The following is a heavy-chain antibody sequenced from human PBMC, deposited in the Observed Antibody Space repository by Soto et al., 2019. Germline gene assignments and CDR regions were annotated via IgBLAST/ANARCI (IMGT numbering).Heavy chain of an antibody. J-gene: IGHJ6*04. Sequence: QLQLQESGPGLVKPSETLSLTCTVSGGSISSSSYYWGWIRQPPGKGLEWIGSIYYSGSTYYNPSLNSRVTITGDTAMNPLPLKLSSWTAADTAGHFWAKIRRGGYVWGKGTTVTVSS. CDR1: GGSISSSSYY. D-gene: IGHD3-16*01. V-gene: IGHV4-39*01. CDR3: AKIRRGGYV. CDR2: IYYSGST.